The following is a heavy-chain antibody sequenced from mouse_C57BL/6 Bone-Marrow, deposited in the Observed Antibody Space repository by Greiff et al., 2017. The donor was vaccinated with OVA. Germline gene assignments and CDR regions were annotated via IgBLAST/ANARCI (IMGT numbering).Heavy chain of an antibody. D-gene: IGHD1-1*01. Sequence: QVQLQQPGAELVKPGASVKLSCKASGYTFTSYWMHWVKQRPGRGREWIGRIDPNSGGTKYNEKFKSKATLTVDKPSSTAYMQLSSLTSEDSAVYYCASITTVVATDWYFDVWGTGTTVTVSS. CDR3: ASITTVVATDWYFDV. CDR1: GYTFTSYW. J-gene: IGHJ1*03. V-gene: IGHV1-72*01. CDR2: IDPNSGGT.